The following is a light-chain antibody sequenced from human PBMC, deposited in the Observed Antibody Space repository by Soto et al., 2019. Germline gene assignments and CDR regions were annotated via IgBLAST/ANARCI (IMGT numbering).Light chain of an antibody. CDR1: QSLEYSDGNTF. J-gene: IGKJ1*01. Sequence: DVVLTQSPLSLPVTLGQPASMSCRSSQSLEYSDGNTFLNWFHQRPGQSPRRLIYQVSNRDSGDPDRFTGSGSGTDFTLRISRVEAEDVGLYFCMQGTHWPWTFGQGTKVEI. CDR2: QVS. CDR3: MQGTHWPWT. V-gene: IGKV2-30*01.